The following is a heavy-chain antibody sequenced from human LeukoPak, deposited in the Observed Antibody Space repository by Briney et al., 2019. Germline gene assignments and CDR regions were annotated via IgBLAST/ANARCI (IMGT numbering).Heavy chain of an antibody. CDR1: GGSISGYY. Sequence: SETLSLTCTVSGGSISGYYWSWIRQPAGKGLEWIGRIYTSGSTNYNPSLKSRVTMSADTSKNQFSLKLSSVTAADTAVYYCARNIDVPAANWFDPWGQGTLVTVSS. CDR3: ARNIDVPAANWFDP. CDR2: IYTSGST. V-gene: IGHV4-4*07. J-gene: IGHJ5*02. D-gene: IGHD2-2*01.